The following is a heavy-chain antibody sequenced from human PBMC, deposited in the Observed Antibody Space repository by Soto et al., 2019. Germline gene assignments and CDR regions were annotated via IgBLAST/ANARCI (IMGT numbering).Heavy chain of an antibody. CDR2: IYYRGST. D-gene: IGHD1-1*01. CDR1: GGSISSGGYY. CDR3: ARESRQTTGTTYYYYGMDV. Sequence: QVQLQGSGPGLVKPSQTLSLTCTVSGGSISSGGYYWSWIRQHPGKGLEWIGYIYYRGSTYYNPSLKSRVTISVDTSKNQFSLKLSSVTAADTAVYYCARESRQTTGTTYYYYGMDVWGQGTTVTVSS. J-gene: IGHJ6*02. V-gene: IGHV4-31*03.